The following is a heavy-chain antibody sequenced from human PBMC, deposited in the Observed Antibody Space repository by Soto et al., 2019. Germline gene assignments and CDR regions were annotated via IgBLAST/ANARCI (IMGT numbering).Heavy chain of an antibody. D-gene: IGHD3-3*01. J-gene: IGHJ5*02. CDR1: GYTFTGYY. CDR3: TIFGVVIIGDNWFDP. CDR2: INPNSGGT. V-gene: IGHV1-2*02. Sequence: GASVKVSCKASGYTFTGYYMHWVRQAPGQGLEWMGWINPNSGGTNYAQKFQGRVTMTRDTSISTAYMELSRLRSDDTAVYYCTIFGVVIIGDNWFDPWGQGTLVTVSS.